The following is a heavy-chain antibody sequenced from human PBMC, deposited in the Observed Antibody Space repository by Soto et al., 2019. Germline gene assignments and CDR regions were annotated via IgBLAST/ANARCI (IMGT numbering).Heavy chain of an antibody. CDR3: ARDANFGTKGGSFDI. J-gene: IGHJ3*02. CDR2: MWYDGTNK. CDR1: GFTFRIYS. Sequence: GGSLRLSCAASGFTFRIYSMHWVRQSPGKGLEWVAVMWYDGTNKYYGESVKGRFTISRDNSENTLYLQMNSLRVEDTAVYYCARDANFGTKGGSFDIWGHGTLVTVSS. D-gene: IGHD3-3*01. V-gene: IGHV3-33*01.